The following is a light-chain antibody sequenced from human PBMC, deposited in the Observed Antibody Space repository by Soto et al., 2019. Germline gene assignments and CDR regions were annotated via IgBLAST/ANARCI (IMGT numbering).Light chain of an antibody. J-gene: IGKJ1*01. Sequence: EIVLTQSPSTLSLSPGERATLSCRASQSVSSSYLAWYQQKPGQAPRLLIYSASSRATGIPDRFSGSGSGTDFTLTISRLEPEDFAVYYCQQYVGSPRTFGQGTKVEIK. CDR2: SAS. V-gene: IGKV3-20*01. CDR1: QSVSSSY. CDR3: QQYVGSPRT.